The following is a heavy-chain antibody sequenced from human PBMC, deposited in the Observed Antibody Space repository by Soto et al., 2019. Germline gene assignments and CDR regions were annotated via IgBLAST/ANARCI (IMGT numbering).Heavy chain of an antibody. D-gene: IGHD5-12*01. CDR3: AHVYGGYDNFDY. CDR2: IYWDDDK. Sequence: QITLKESGPTLVKPTQTLTLTCTFSGFSLSTSGVGVGWIRQPPGKALEWLALIYWDDDKRYSPSLKSRLTXXKYXSKNQVVLTMTNMDPVDTATYYCAHVYGGYDNFDYWGQGTLVTVSS. J-gene: IGHJ4*02. V-gene: IGHV2-5*02. CDR1: GFSLSTSGVG.